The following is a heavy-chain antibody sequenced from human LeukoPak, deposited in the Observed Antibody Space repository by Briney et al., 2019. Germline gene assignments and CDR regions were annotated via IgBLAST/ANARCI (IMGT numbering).Heavy chain of an antibody. Sequence: PGGSLRLSCAASGFTVSNNYMSWVRQAPGKGLEWVSISYSDSNTNYADSVKGRFTISRDTSQNTLSLQMNSLRAEDTAVYYCVRKNRDFNAAFDSWGQGTVGTVSA. CDR2: SYSDSNT. CDR1: GFTVSNNY. V-gene: IGHV3-53*01. D-gene: IGHD1-14*01. J-gene: IGHJ3*02. CDR3: VRKNRDFNAAFDS.